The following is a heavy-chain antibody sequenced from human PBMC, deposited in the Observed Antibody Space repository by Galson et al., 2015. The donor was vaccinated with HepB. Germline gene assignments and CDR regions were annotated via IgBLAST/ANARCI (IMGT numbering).Heavy chain of an antibody. Sequence: SLRLSCAASGFTFSSYWMHWVRQAPGKGLVWVSRIYSDGSSTSYADSVKGRFTISRDNAKNTLYLQMSSLSAEDTAVYYCLIDSPRRGRANYWYFDLWGRGSLANVS. CDR2: IYSDGSST. D-gene: IGHD3-22*01. V-gene: IGHV3-74*01. CDR1: GFTFSSYW. CDR3: LIDSPRRGRANYWYFDL. J-gene: IGHJ2*01.